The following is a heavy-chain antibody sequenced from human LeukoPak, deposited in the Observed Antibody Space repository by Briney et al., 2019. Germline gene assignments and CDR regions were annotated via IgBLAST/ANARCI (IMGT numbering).Heavy chain of an antibody. V-gene: IGHV4-61*01. D-gene: IGHD5-12*01. CDR2: IHYSGSI. CDR3: ARDRAEGGGYWFDP. J-gene: IGHJ5*02. CDR1: GGSVSSGRHY. Sequence: PSETLSLTCTVSGGSVSSGRHYWSWIRQPPGKGLDWIACIHYSGSINYNPSLKSRVTISVDTSKNQFSLNLKSVTAADTAVYYCARDRAEGGGYWFDPWGQGTLVAVSS.